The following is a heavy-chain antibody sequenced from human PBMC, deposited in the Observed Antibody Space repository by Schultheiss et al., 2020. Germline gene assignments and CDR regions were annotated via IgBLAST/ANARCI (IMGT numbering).Heavy chain of an antibody. CDR1: GFTFSSYS. CDR2: ISSSSSTI. V-gene: IGHV3-48*02. CDR3: ARGEGGVSADDPDY. J-gene: IGHJ4*02. D-gene: IGHD3-16*01. Sequence: GGSLRLSCAASGFTFSSYSMNWVRQAPGKGLEWVSSISSSSSTIYYADSVKGRFTISRDNAKNSLYLQMNSLRDEDTAVYYCARGEGGVSADDPDYWGQGTLVTVSS.